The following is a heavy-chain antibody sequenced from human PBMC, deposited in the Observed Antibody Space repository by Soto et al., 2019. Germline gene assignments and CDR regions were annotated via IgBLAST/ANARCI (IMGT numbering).Heavy chain of an antibody. CDR3: ARDGALYCSGGSCSPSEPYYFDY. CDR1: GYTFTSYG. V-gene: IGHV1-18*01. D-gene: IGHD2-15*01. CDR2: ISAYNGNT. J-gene: IGHJ4*02. Sequence: GASVKVSCKASGYTFTSYGISWVRQAPGQGLEWMGWISAYNGNTNYAQKLQGRVTMTTDTSTSTAYMELRSLRSDDTAVYYCARDGALYCSGGSCSPSEPYYFDYWGQGTLVTVSS.